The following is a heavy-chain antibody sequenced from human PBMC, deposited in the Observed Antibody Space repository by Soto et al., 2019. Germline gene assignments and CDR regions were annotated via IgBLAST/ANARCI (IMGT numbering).Heavy chain of an antibody. J-gene: IGHJ4*02. CDR3: ARHTPAISISDH. CDR1: GGSISSGGYY. D-gene: IGHD2-15*01. Sequence: SETLSLTCAVSGGSISSGGYYWSWIRQHPGKGLEWIGYIYYSGSTYYNPSLKSRVTISVDTSKNQFSLKLSSVTAADTAVYYCARHTPAISISDHWGQGTLVTVSS. V-gene: IGHV4-31*11. CDR2: IYYSGST.